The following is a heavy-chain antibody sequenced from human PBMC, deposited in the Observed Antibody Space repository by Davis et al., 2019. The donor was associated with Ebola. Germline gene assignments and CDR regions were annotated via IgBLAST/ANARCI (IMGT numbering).Heavy chain of an antibody. D-gene: IGHD4-23*01. Sequence: GESLKISCAASGFTFSSHSMNWARQAPGKGPEWLSYITTCSNTIYYADSVKGRFTNSRDNANNLLYLQMNSLRDDDTAVYYCTRGNLGGDYWGQGTLVTVSS. CDR2: ITTCSNTI. J-gene: IGHJ4*02. CDR3: TRGNLGGDY. V-gene: IGHV3-48*02. CDR1: GFTFSSHS.